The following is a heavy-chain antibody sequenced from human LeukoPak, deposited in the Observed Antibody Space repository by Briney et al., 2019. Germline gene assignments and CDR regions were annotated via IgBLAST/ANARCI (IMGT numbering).Heavy chain of an antibody. J-gene: IGHJ4*02. V-gene: IGHV3-21*01. Sequence: PGGSLRLSSAASGFTFSSYSMNWVRQAPGKGLEWVSSISSSSSYIYYADSVKGRFTISRDNAKNSLYLQMNSLRAEDTAVYYCARDVDTAMVLQLDYWGQGTLVTVSS. CDR1: GFTFSSYS. CDR2: ISSSSSYI. D-gene: IGHD5-18*01. CDR3: ARDVDTAMVLQLDY.